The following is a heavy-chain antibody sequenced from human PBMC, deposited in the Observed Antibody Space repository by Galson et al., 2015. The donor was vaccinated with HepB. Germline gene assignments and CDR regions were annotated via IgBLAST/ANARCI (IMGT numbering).Heavy chain of an antibody. CDR1: GSSFTSYW. J-gene: IGHJ4*02. D-gene: IGHD6-13*01. V-gene: IGHV5-51*01. Sequence: QSGAEVKKPGESLKISCNGSGSSFTSYWIGWVRQMPGKGLEWMGLIYPGDSATRYSPSIEGQVSSSADESMTAAYLQWSSLKASDSAIYYCARVRSEGPSSAWPFELWGQGTLVTVS. CDR2: IYPGDSAT. CDR3: ARVRSEGPSSAWPFEL.